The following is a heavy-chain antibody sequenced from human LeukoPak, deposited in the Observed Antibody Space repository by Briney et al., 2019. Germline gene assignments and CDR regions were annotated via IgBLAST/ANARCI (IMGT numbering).Heavy chain of an antibody. D-gene: IGHD2-21*01. Sequence: GASVNVSCKTSGYSFYDYYMHWVRQAPGQGLEWMGWIDPNSGGTSSAQKFQGRVTMTRDTSITTVYMEVSWLTSDDTGIYYCARADRLHGGPYLIGPWGQGTLVTVSS. CDR2: IDPNSGGT. CDR3: ARADRLHGGPYLIGP. J-gene: IGHJ5*02. V-gene: IGHV1-2*02. CDR1: GYSFYDYY.